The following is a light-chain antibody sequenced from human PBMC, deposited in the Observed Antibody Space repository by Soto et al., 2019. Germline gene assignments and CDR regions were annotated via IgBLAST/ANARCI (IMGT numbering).Light chain of an antibody. CDR1: AGAVSTTNW. V-gene: IGLV7-43*01. CDR2: STD. Sequence: QAVVTQEPSLVVSPGGTVTLTCASSAGAVSTTNWPNWIQQKPGQAPRALIYSTDNKHAWTPARFSGSLLGGKAVLALSGAQPEDEAEYYCSLYYSGAHLVIGGGTKLTVL. CDR3: SLYYSGAHLV. J-gene: IGLJ2*01.